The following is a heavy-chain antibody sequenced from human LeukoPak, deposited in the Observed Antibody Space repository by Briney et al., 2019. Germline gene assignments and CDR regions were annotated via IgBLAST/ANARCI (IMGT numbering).Heavy chain of an antibody. D-gene: IGHD2-2*01. CDR3: ARDRQYQLPYYYYVDV. CDR1: GFTFSSYW. V-gene: IGHV3-74*01. Sequence: PGGSLRLSCAASGFTFSSYWMHWVRQAPGKGLVWVSRINSDGSSTSYADSVKGRFTISRDNAKNTLYLQMNSLRAEDTAVYYCARDRQYQLPYYYYVDVWGKGTTVTVSS. CDR2: INSDGSST. J-gene: IGHJ6*03.